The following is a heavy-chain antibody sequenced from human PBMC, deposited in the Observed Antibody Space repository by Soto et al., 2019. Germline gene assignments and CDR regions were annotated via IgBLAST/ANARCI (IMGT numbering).Heavy chain of an antibody. Sequence: PGGSLRLSCAASGFTFGNSWMHWVRQAPGKGLVWVSRIKNDGSSIVYADAVKGRFTISRDNAKYTVSLQMDSLRAEDTAVYYCERGGMAAVIDYWGRGTLVTVSS. CDR3: ERGGMAAVIDY. J-gene: IGHJ4*02. CDR2: IKNDGSSI. D-gene: IGHD2-15*01. CDR1: GFTFGNSW. V-gene: IGHV3-74*01.